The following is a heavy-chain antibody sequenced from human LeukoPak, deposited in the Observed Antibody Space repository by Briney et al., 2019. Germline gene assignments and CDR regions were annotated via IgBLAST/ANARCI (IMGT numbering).Heavy chain of an antibody. CDR1: GFTFSSNA. D-gene: IGHD3-16*01. J-gene: IGHJ4*02. V-gene: IGHV3-23*01. CDR2: ISDSGGTT. Sequence: GGSLRLSCAASGFTFSSNAMYWVRQAPGRGLEWVATISDSGGTTYYADSVKGRLTISRDNSKNTLYLQMNSLSPEDTAVYYCARRPGGLYYFGYWGQGVLVTVSS. CDR3: ARRPGGLYYFGY.